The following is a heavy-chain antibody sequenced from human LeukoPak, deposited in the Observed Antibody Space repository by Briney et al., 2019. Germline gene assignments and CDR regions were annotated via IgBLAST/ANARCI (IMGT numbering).Heavy chain of an antibody. D-gene: IGHD3-10*01. V-gene: IGHV3-15*01. Sequence: KPGGSLGLSCAASGFTFTNAWMSWVRQAPGKGLEWVGRIKSKTDGGTTDYAAPVKGRFTMSRDDSKNTLYLQMNSLKTEDTSVYYCTTEYTYYYGSGSYPPGYWGQGTLVTVSS. CDR2: IKSKTDGGTT. J-gene: IGHJ4*02. CDR1: GFTFTNAW. CDR3: TTEYTYYYGSGSYPPGY.